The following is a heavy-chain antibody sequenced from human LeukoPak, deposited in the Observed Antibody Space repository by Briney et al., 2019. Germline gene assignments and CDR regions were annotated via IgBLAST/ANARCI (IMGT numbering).Heavy chain of an antibody. V-gene: IGHV3-74*01. CDR2: IKTDGTYT. CDR1: GFTFSSYW. J-gene: IGHJ4*02. Sequence: PGGSLRLSCAASGFTFSSYWMHWVRQAPGKGLVWVSRIKTDGTYTTSADSVKGRFTISRDNAKNALYLQMNSLRAEDTAVYYCAGGGSGYIGLWGQGTLVTVSS. D-gene: IGHD5-12*01. CDR3: AGGGSGYIGL.